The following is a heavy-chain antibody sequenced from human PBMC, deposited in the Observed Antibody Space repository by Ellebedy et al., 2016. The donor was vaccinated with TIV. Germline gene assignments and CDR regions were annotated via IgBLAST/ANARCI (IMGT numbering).Heavy chain of an antibody. V-gene: IGHV3-23*01. CDR1: GFTVSTNF. D-gene: IGHD5-18*01. J-gene: IGHJ4*02. CDR3: ASYDTASGEFDY. Sequence: GGSLRLSCAASGFTVSTNFMSWVRQAPGKGLEWVSAISGSGGSTYYADSVKGRFTISRDNSKNTLYLQMNSLRAEDTAVYYCASYDTASGEFDYWGQGTLVTVSS. CDR2: ISGSGGST.